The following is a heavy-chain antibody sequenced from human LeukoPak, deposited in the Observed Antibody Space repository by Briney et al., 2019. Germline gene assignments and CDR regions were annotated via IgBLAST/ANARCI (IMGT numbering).Heavy chain of an antibody. Sequence: GASVKVSCKASGGTFSNYAINWVRQAPGQGLEWMGGIIPLFGTANYAQKFQGRVTISAVESMSTAYVQLSSLRSVDTAVYYCARGWLAESTVVTPYNYWGQGTLVTVSS. J-gene: IGHJ4*02. CDR3: ARGWLAESTVVTPYNY. CDR1: GGTFSNYA. D-gene: IGHD4-23*01. CDR2: IIPLFGTA. V-gene: IGHV1-69*13.